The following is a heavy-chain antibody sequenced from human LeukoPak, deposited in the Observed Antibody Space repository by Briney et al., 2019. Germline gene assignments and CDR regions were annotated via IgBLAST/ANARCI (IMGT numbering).Heavy chain of an antibody. V-gene: IGHV1-2*02. Sequence: ASVTVSCKASGYTFTAYYMHWGRQAPGQGLEWMGIISPSSGSATYAQKFQGRVTMTRDTSISTAYMELSRLRSDDTAVYYCARSRTGSGFFFDYWGQGALVT. CDR2: ISPSSGSA. CDR1: GYTFTAYY. J-gene: IGHJ4*02. CDR3: ARSRTGSGFFFDY. D-gene: IGHD3-10*01.